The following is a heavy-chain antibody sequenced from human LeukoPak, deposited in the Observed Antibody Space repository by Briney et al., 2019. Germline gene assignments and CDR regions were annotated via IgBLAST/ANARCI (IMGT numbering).Heavy chain of an antibody. D-gene: IGHD6-13*01. CDR2: TDGGTT. Sequence: TDGGTTDYAAPVKGRFTISRDDSKNTLYLQMNSLKTEDTAVYYCSRPLGPADSHYYYGMDVWGQGTTVTVSS. J-gene: IGHJ6*02. V-gene: IGHV3-15*01. CDR3: SRPLGPADSHYYYGMDV.